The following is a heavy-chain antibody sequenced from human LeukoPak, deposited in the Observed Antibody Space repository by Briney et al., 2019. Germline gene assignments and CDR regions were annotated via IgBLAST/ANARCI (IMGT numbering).Heavy chain of an antibody. CDR1: GYILTDYY. D-gene: IGHD2-15*01. CDR3: ARGPLEYCSGGTCYSGRNWFDP. J-gene: IGHJ5*02. CDR2: INPNSGDT. V-gene: IGHV1-2*02. Sequence: GASVKVSCKASGYILTDYYMHWVRQAPGQGLEWMGWINPNSGDTNYAQKFQGRVTMTRDTSISTVYMERRRLRYDDTAAYYCARGPLEYCSGGTCYSGRNWFDPWGQGTLVTVSS.